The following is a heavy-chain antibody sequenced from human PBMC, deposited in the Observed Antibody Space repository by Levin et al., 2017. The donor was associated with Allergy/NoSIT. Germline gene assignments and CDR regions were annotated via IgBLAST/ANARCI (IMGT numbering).Heavy chain of an antibody. CDR1: GFFFSTFD. D-gene: IGHD1-14*01. CDR2: IGFNGKSQ. J-gene: IGHJ4*02. V-gene: IGHV3-33*01. CDR3: ARGSTEVL. Sequence: RAGGSLRLSCVASGFFFSTFDMNWVRQAPGKGLEWVAVIGFNGKSQNYADSVRGRFTVSRDNRRSTLFLQMRNVRDDDTAVYYCARGSTEVLWGQGTLVSVSS.